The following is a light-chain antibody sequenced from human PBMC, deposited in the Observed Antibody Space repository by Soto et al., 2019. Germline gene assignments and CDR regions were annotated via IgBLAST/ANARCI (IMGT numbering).Light chain of an antibody. CDR3: QQYASAPLT. J-gene: IGKJ1*01. CDR2: DAS. CDR1: QSVSTY. Sequence: EIVLTQSPATLSLSPGERATLSCRASQSVSTYLAWYRHKPGQAPRLLIYDASKRATGIPDRFSASGSGTDFTLTISRLEPEDFAVYFCQQYASAPLTFGQGTKVEVK. V-gene: IGKV3-11*01.